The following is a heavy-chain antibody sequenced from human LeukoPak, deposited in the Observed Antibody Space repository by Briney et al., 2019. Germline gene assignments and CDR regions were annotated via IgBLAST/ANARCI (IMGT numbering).Heavy chain of an antibody. J-gene: IGHJ3*02. Sequence: GGSLRLSCAASGFTFDDYTMHWVRQAPGKGLEWVSLISWDGGSTYYADSVKGRFTISRDNSKNSLYLQMNSLRTEDTALYYCAKDMRRWLQLGAFDIWGQGTMVTVSS. D-gene: IGHD5-24*01. V-gene: IGHV3-43*01. CDR1: GFTFDDYT. CDR3: AKDMRRWLQLGAFDI. CDR2: ISWDGGST.